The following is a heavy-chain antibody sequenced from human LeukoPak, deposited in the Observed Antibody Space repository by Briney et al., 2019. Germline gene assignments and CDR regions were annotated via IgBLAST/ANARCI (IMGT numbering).Heavy chain of an antibody. J-gene: IGHJ5*02. CDR2: IYYSGST. CDR3: ATNYGSGSYYNGWFDP. CDR1: GGSISSGGYY. V-gene: IGHV4-31*03. D-gene: IGHD3-10*01. Sequence: PSETLSLTCTVSGGSISSGGYYWSWIRQHPGKGLEWIGYIYYSGSTYCNPSLKSRVTISVDTSKNQFSLKLSSVTAADTAVYYCATNYGSGSYYNGWFDPWGQGTLVTVSS.